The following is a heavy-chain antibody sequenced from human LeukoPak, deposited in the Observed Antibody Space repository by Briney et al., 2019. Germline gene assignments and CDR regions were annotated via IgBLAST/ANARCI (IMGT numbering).Heavy chain of an antibody. Sequence: GGSLRLSCAASGFTFSSYSMNWVRQAPGKGLEWVSSISSSSYIYYADSVKGRFTISRDNAKNSLYLQMNSLRAEDTAVYYCAKLSGSGNMDVWGQGTTVTVSS. CDR2: ISSSSYI. V-gene: IGHV3-21*04. CDR1: GFTFSSYS. CDR3: AKLSGSGNMDV. D-gene: IGHD3-10*01. J-gene: IGHJ6*02.